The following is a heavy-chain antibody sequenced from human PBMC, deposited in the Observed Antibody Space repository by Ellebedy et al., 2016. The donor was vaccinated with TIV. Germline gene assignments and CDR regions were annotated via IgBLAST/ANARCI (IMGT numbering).Heavy chain of an antibody. CDR1: GGSFRGYY. Sequence: SQTLSLTCXVYGGSFRGYYWSWIRLPPGKGLEWIGEINHSGSTYYNPSLKSRVSMSVDRSKNQFSLKLNSLSAADTAVYFCARGRGGSYSIPFDVWGQGALVTVSS. V-gene: IGHV4-34*01. J-gene: IGHJ4*02. CDR3: ARGRGGSYSIPFDV. CDR2: INHSGST. D-gene: IGHD1-26*01.